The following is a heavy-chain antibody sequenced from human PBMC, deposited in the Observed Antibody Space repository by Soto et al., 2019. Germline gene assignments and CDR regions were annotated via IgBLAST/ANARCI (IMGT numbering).Heavy chain of an antibody. J-gene: IGHJ6*02. V-gene: IGHV3-33*01. Sequence: QVQLVESGGGVVQPGRSLRLSCAASGFTFSTYGIHWVRQAPGKGLEWVAVLWHDGSNKYYADSVKGRFTIASDNSKNTLYLLMNSLRVEDTAVYYCARDGMDVWDQGTTVTVSS. CDR3: ARDGMDV. CDR2: LWHDGSNK. CDR1: GFTFSTYG.